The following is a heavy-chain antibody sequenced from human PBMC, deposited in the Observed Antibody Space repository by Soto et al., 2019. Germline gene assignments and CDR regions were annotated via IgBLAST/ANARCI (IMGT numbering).Heavy chain of an antibody. CDR2: IYWDDDK. CDR1: GLSLSTSGVG. D-gene: IGHD4-17*01. CDR3: ALINSGDRHYWYFDL. Sequence: QITLKESGPTLVKPTQTLTLTCTFSGLSLSTSGVGVGWIRQPPGKALEWLALIYWDDDKRYSPSLKSRLTNAQDTSKNQVVLTMTNMEPVDTDTYYCALINSGDRHYWYFDLWGRGTLVTVSS. V-gene: IGHV2-5*02. J-gene: IGHJ2*01.